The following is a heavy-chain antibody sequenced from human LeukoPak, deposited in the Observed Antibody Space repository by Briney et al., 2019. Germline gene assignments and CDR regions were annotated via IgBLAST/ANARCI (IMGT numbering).Heavy chain of an antibody. CDR3: AGSTGHFDY. Sequence: SETLSLTCTVSGGSISSYYWSWIRQPPGKGLEWIGYIYYSRSTNYNPSLKSRVTISADTSKNQFSLKLSSVTAADTAVYYCAGSTGHFDYWGQGTLVTVSS. J-gene: IGHJ4*02. CDR2: IYYSRST. V-gene: IGHV4-59*01. CDR1: GGSISSYY.